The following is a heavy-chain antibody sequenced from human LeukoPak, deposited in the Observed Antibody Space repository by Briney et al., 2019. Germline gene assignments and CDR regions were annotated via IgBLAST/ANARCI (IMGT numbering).Heavy chain of an antibody. CDR3: ARVGWYHFDY. CDR1: GGSISSYY. CDR2: IYTSGST. Sequence: PSETLSLTCTVSGGSISSYYWSWLRQPAGKGLEWIGRIYTSGSTNYTPSLKSRVTMSVDTSKNQFSLKLISVTAADTAVYYCARVGWYHFDYWGQGTLVTVSS. V-gene: IGHV4-4*07. J-gene: IGHJ4*02. D-gene: IGHD6-19*01.